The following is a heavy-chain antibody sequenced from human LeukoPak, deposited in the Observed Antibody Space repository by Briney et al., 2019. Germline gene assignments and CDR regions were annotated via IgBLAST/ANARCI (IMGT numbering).Heavy chain of an antibody. J-gene: IGHJ4*02. CDR3: AKGGPNLRGAIDY. CDR2: ISWNSGSI. Sequence: SGGSLRLSCAASGFMFTDHALSWVRQAPGKGLEWVSGISWNSGSIGYADSVKGRFTISRDNAKNSLYLQMNSLRAEDMALYYCAKGGPNLRGAIDYWGQGTLVTVSS. CDR1: GFMFTDHA. D-gene: IGHD1-26*01. V-gene: IGHV3-9*03.